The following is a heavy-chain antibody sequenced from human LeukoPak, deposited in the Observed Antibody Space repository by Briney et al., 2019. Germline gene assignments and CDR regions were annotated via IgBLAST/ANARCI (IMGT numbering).Heavy chain of an antibody. CDR3: ARGSYSSTSCYDAFDI. CDR1: GYTFTGYY. D-gene: IGHD2-2*01. J-gene: IGHJ3*02. CDR2: INPNSGGT. V-gene: IGHV1-2*02. Sequence: ASVKVSCKASGYTFTGYYMHWVRQAPGQGLEWMGWINPNSGGTNYAQKFQGRVTMTRDTSISTAYMELSRLRSDDTAVYCCARGSYSSTSCYDAFDIEGQGKMATVTS.